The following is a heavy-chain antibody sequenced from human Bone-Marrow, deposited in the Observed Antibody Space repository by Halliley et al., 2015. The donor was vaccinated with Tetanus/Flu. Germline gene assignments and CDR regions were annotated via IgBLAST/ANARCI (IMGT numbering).Heavy chain of an antibody. J-gene: IGHJ3*02. Sequence: SLRLSCAASGFTFSKYWMSWVRQAPGKGLEWVANIKEDGSEIYYVDPVKGRFTISRDNTKNLMYLQMNSLRAEDTAMYYCARDAEVAVAADAFDTWGQGTMVTVSS. V-gene: IGHV3-7*03. CDR1: GFTFSKYW. CDR3: ARDAEVAVAADAFDT. D-gene: IGHD2-15*01. CDR2: IKEDGSEI.